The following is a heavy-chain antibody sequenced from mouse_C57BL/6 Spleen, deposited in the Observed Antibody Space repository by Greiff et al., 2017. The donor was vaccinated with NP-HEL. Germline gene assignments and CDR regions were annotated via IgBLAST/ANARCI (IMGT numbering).Heavy chain of an antibody. J-gene: IGHJ2*01. V-gene: IGHV1-26*01. CDR2: INPNNGGT. CDR1: GYTFTDYY. D-gene: IGHD1-1*01. CDR3: ARLITTVVALYYFDY. Sequence: EVQLQQSGPELVKPGASVKISCKASGYTFTDYYMNWVKQSHGKSLEWIGDINPNNGGTSYNQKFKGKATLTVDKSSSTAYMELRSLTSEDSAVYYCARLITTVVALYYFDYWGQGTTLTVSS.